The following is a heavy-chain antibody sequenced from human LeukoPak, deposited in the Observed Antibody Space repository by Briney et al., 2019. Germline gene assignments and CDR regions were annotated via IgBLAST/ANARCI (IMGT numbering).Heavy chain of an antibody. CDR3: ARKSAFDI. CDR1: GFTFSSYG. J-gene: IGHJ3*02. CDR2: ISYDGSNK. V-gene: IGHV3-30*03. Sequence: GGSLRLSCAASGFTFSSYGMHWVRQAPGKGLEWVAVISYDGSNKYYADSVKGRFTISRDNSKNTLYLQMNSLRAEDTAVYYCARKSAFDIWGQGTMVTVSS.